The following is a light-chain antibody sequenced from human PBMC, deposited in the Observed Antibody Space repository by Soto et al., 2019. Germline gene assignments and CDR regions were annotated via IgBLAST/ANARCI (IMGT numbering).Light chain of an antibody. CDR1: QSVSSSY. CDR3: QQYGSSPHT. CDR2: GAS. J-gene: IGKJ2*01. V-gene: IGKV3-20*01. Sequence: ETVLTQSPGTLSLSPGERATLSCRASQSVSSSYLAWYQHKPGQAPMLLIYGASSSATGIPDRFSGSGSRTDFTLTISRLEPEDLAVFYCQQYGSSPHTFGQGTKLEIK.